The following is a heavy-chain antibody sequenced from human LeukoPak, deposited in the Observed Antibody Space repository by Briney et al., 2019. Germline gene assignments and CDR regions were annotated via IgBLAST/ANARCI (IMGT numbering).Heavy chain of an antibody. J-gene: IGHJ3*02. CDR2: ISDRGDST. Sequence: GGSLRLSCAASGFTITTYAMGWVRQAPGKGLEWVSVISDRGDSTHYIDSVKGQFTISRDSFKNTLYLQIDSLRGEDTAVYYCAKGRWGLTINNFDIWGRGTMVTVSS. D-gene: IGHD3-9*01. CDR1: GFTITTYA. CDR3: AKGRWGLTINNFDI. V-gene: IGHV3-23*01.